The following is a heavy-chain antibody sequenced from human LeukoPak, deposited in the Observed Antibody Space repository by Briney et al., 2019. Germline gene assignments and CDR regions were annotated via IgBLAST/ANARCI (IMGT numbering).Heavy chain of an antibody. J-gene: IGHJ1*01. Sequence: GGSLRLSCAASRFTFSSYGMHWVRQAPGKGLEWVAFLRYDGSNKYYADSVKGRFTISRDNSKNTLYLQMNSLRADGQAACYYAQGRGLMTTLLRICQHWRQGTKVTVSS. V-gene: IGHV3-30*02. D-gene: IGHD4-11*01. CDR1: RFTFSSYG. CDR2: LRYDGSNK. CDR3: AQGRGLMTTLLRICQH.